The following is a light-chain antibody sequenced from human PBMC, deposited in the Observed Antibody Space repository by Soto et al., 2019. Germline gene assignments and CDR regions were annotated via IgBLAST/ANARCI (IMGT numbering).Light chain of an antibody. CDR2: EGS. Sequence: QSVLTQPASVSGSPGQSITISCTGTSSDVGSYNLVSWYQQHPGKAPKLMIYEGSKRRSGVSNRFSGSKSGNTASLTISGLQAEDEADYYCCSYAGSSTVVFGGGTKLTVL. V-gene: IGLV2-23*01. J-gene: IGLJ2*01. CDR1: SSDVGSYNL. CDR3: CSYAGSSTVV.